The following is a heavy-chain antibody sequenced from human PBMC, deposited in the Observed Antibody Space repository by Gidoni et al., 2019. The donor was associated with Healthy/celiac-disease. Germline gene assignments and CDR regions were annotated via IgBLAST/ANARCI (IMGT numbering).Heavy chain of an antibody. CDR1: GGSISSGGYY. Sequence: QVQLQESGPGLVKPSQTLSLTCTVSGGSISSGGYYWSWIRQHPGKGLEWIGYIYYSGSTYYNPYRKSRVTISVDTSKNQFSLKLSSVTAADTAVYYCARVGTTVVTGAFDIWGQGTMVTVSS. CDR2: IYYSGST. V-gene: IGHV4-31*03. J-gene: IGHJ3*02. D-gene: IGHD4-17*01. CDR3: ARVGTTVVTGAFDI.